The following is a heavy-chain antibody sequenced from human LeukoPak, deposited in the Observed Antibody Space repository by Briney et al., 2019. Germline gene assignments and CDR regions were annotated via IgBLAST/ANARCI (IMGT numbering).Heavy chain of an antibody. V-gene: IGHV4-34*01. D-gene: IGHD2-21*01. CDR1: GGSFSGYY. CDR2: INHSGST. J-gene: IGHJ2*01. Sequence: SETLSLTCAVYGGSFSGYYWSWIRQPPGKGLEWIGEINHSGSTNYNPSLKSRVTISVDTSKNQFSLKLSSVTAADTAVYYCARGEIRIPGYWYFDLWGRGTPVTVSS. CDR3: ARGEIRIPGYWYFDL.